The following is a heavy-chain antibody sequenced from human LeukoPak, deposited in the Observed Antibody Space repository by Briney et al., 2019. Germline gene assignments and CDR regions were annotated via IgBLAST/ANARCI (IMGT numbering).Heavy chain of an antibody. V-gene: IGHV3-74*01. CDR2: INSDGSST. J-gene: IGHJ4*02. D-gene: IGHD1-26*01. CDR1: GFIFSSYW. Sequence: QPGGSLRLSCAASGFIFSSYWMHWVRQAPGKGLVWVSRINSDGSSTSYADSVKGRFTISRDNTKNTLYLQMNSLRAEDTAVYYCASLVGAPTEAWPFDYWGQGTLVTVSS. CDR3: ASLVGAPTEAWPFDY.